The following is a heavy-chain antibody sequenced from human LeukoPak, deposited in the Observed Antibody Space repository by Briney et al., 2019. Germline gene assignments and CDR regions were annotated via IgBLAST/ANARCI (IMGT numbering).Heavy chain of an antibody. CDR2: IYYSGST. Sequence: PSETLSLTCTVSVGSISSYYWSWIRQPPGKGLEWIGYIYYSGSTNYNPSLQSRVTISVDTSKNQFSLKLSSVTAADTAVYYCARHNPYCSGGSCYGGGDYWGQGTLVTVSS. CDR1: VGSISSYY. CDR3: ARHNPYCSGGSCYGGGDY. V-gene: IGHV4-59*08. J-gene: IGHJ4*02. D-gene: IGHD2-15*01.